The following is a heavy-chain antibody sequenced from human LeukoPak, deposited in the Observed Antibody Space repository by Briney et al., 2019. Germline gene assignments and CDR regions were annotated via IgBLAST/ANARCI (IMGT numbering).Heavy chain of an antibody. D-gene: IGHD6-19*01. CDR2: INPNSGGT. V-gene: IGHV1-2*02. CDR3: ARDWSAGYSSGWSLSPFDP. J-gene: IGHJ5*02. CDR1: GYTFTGYY. Sequence: ASVKVSCKASGYTFTGYYMHWVRQAPGQGLEWMGWINPNSGGTNYAQKFQGRVTMTRDTSISTAYMELSRLESGDTAVYYCARDWSAGYSSGWSLSPFDPWGQGTLVTVSS.